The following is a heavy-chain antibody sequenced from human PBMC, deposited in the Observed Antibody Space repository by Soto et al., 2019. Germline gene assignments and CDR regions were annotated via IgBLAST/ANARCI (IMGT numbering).Heavy chain of an antibody. J-gene: IGHJ4*02. CDR1: GGSFSGYY. CDR2: INHSGST. D-gene: IGHD5-18*01. V-gene: IGHV4-34*01. Sequence: SETLSLTCAVYGGSFSGYYWSWTRQPPGKGLEWIGEINHSGSTNYNPSLKSRVTISVDTSKNQFSLKLSSVTAADTAVYYCARIGGRYSYAHFDYWGQGTLVTVSS. CDR3: ARIGGRYSYAHFDY.